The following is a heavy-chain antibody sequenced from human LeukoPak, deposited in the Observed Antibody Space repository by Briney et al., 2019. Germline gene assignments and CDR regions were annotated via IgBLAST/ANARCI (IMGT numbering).Heavy chain of an antibody. V-gene: IGHV7-4-1*02. Sequence: ASVKVSCKTSGYTFTDFPVNWVRQAPGQGLEWMGWIDTDTGNPTYAQGFTGRFVFSLDTSVSTTYLQVNSLKAEDTAVYYCVRGRDTTGYFSYWGQGTLVIVSS. J-gene: IGHJ4*02. CDR3: VRGRDTTGYFSY. CDR1: GYTFTDFP. D-gene: IGHD3-22*01. CDR2: IDTDTGNP.